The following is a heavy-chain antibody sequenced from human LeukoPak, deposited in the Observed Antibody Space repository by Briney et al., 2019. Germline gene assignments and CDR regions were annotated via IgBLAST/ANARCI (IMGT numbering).Heavy chain of an antibody. J-gene: IGHJ4*02. CDR1: GGTFSSYA. D-gene: IGHD2-15*01. V-gene: IGHV1-69*05. CDR3: ARGGVPVVAASFDY. CDR2: IIPIFGTA. Sequence: SVKVSCKASGGTFSSYAISWVRQAPGQGLEWMGGIIPIFGTANYAQKFQGRVTITTDESTSTAYMELSSLRSENTAVYYCARGGVPVVAASFDYWGQGTLVTVSS.